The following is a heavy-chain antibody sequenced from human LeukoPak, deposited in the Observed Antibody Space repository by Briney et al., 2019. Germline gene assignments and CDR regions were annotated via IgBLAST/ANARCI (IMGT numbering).Heavy chain of an antibody. Sequence: SETLSLTCTVSGGSISSGSYYWSWIRQPAGKGLEWIGRIYYSGSTNYNPSLKSRVTISVDTSKNQFSLKLSSVTAADTAVYYCATIRRDSGSHFWDYWGQGILVTVSS. CDR1: GGSISSGSYY. V-gene: IGHV4-61*10. CDR3: ATIRRDSGSHFWDY. CDR2: IYYSGST. D-gene: IGHD1-26*01. J-gene: IGHJ4*02.